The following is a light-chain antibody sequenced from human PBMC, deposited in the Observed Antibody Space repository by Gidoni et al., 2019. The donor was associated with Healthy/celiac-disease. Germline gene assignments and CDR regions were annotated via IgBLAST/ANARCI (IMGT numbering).Light chain of an antibody. Sequence: DIQMTQSPSSLSASVGDRVTITCRASQSVRTYLNWYQQKPGKAPKLLIYAASSLQSGVPSRFSGSGFGTDFTLTIYILQPEDFATYYCQQTYSTPRTFGQGTKLEIK. V-gene: IGKV1-39*01. J-gene: IGKJ2*01. CDR2: AAS. CDR3: QQTYSTPRT. CDR1: QSVRTY.